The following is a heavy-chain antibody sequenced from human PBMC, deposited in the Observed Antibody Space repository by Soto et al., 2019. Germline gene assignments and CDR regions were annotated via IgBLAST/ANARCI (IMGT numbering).Heavy chain of an antibody. J-gene: IGHJ4*02. CDR2: IKQDGSEK. D-gene: IGHD3-22*01. Sequence: GGSLRLSCAASGFTFSSYWMSWVRQAPGKGLEWVANIKQDGSEKYYVDSVKGRFTISRDNAKNSLYLQMNSLRAEDTAVYYCARPGGYYDSSGYYNWGQGTLVTVSP. CDR3: ARPGGYYDSSGYYN. V-gene: IGHV3-7*03. CDR1: GFTFSSYW.